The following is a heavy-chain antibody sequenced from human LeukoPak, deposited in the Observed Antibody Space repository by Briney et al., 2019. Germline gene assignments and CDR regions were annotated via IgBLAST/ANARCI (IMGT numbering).Heavy chain of an antibody. V-gene: IGHV3-21*01. D-gene: IGHD3-22*01. Sequence: SGGSLRLSCAASRFTFSSYSMNWVRQAPGKGLELVSSISSTSSYIYYADSVKGRFTISRDNAKNSLYLQMNSLRAEDTAVYYCARNPYYYDSSGHFDYWGQGTLVTVSS. CDR2: ISSTSSYI. CDR3: ARNPYYYDSSGHFDY. J-gene: IGHJ4*02. CDR1: RFTFSSYS.